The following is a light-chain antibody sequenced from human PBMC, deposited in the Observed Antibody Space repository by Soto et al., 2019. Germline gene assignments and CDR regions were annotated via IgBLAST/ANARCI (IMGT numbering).Light chain of an antibody. CDR1: SSNMGTIT. J-gene: IGLJ7*01. CDR3: AAWDGSLNHIL. Sequence: QPVLTQPPSASGTPGQRVTISCSGSSSNMGTITVNWYQQLPRAAPKLLIYSDNQRPSGVPDRFSGSKSGTSASLAITGLQSEDEADYYCAAWDGSLNHILFGGGTQLTVL. V-gene: IGLV1-44*01. CDR2: SDN.